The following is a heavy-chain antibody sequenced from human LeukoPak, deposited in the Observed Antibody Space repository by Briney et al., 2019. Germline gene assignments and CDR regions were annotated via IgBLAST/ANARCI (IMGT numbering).Heavy chain of an antibody. Sequence: PGGSLRLSCVLSGFTLNTYSIHWVRQAPGKGLEWVAGLSHDGTNKNYADSVRGRFTIYTDIAHNALHPQMNSLRGEDTAVYYCARGWSATSFYAHWFDPWGQGTLVTVSS. V-gene: IGHV3-30*04. CDR3: ARGWSATSFYAHWFDP. D-gene: IGHD5/OR15-5a*01. J-gene: IGHJ5*02. CDR2: LSHDGTNK. CDR1: GFTLNTYS.